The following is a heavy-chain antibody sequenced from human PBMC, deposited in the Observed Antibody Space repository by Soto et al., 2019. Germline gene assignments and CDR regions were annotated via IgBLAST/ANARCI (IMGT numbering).Heavy chain of an antibody. D-gene: IGHD1-1*01. CDR3: ARGAIKLWFDP. CDR2: IYSGGST. V-gene: IGHV3-66*01. J-gene: IGHJ5*02. CDR1: GFTVSSNY. Sequence: GGSLRLSCAASGFTVSSNYMSWVRQAPGKGLEWVSVIYSGGSTYYADSVKGRFTISRDNSKNTLYLQMNSLRAEDTAVYYCARGAIKLWFDPWGQGTLVTVSS.